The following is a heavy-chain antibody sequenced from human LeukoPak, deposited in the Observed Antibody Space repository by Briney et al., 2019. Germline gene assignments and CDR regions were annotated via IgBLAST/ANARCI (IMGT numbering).Heavy chain of an antibody. CDR2: IGTAGEI. J-gene: IGHJ4*02. CDR1: GFTFSRYD. V-gene: IGHV3-13*01. D-gene: IGHD3-3*01. CDR3: ARDEYLWSGYYPNQVFDY. Sequence: GGSLRLSCAASGFTFSRYDMHWVRQPTGKGLEWVSGIGTAGEIYYPGSVKGRFTISRENAKNSLYLQMNSLRAEDTAEYYCARDEYLWSGYYPNQVFDYWGQGTLVTVSS.